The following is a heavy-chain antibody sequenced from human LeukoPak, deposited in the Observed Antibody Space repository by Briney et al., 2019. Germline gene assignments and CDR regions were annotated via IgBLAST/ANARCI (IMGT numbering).Heavy chain of an antibody. CDR2: FYYSGST. CDR3: ARVLATMTGPGGDQYYFDY. V-gene: IGHV4-39*01. J-gene: IGHJ4*02. Sequence: PSETLSLTCTVSGGSISSSSYFWGWIRQPPGKGLEWIGSFYYSGSTYYNPSLKSRVTISIDTSKNQFSLKLSSVTAADTAVYYCARVLATMTGPGGDQYYFDYWGQGTLVTVSS. CDR1: GGSISSSSYF. D-gene: IGHD3-16*01.